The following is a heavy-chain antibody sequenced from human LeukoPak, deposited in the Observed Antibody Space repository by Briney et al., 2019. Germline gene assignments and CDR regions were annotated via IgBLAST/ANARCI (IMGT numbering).Heavy chain of an antibody. V-gene: IGHV3-30-3*01. D-gene: IGHD3-16*01. Sequence: GGSLRLSCAASGFTFSSYAMHWVRQAPGKGLEWVAVISYDGSNKYYADSVKGRFTISRDNSKNTLYLQMNSLRAEDTAVYYCARDQEVYTRYYYYYGMDVWGQGTTVTVSS. CDR1: GFTFSSYA. CDR2: ISYDGSNK. CDR3: ARDQEVYTRYYYYYGMDV. J-gene: IGHJ6*02.